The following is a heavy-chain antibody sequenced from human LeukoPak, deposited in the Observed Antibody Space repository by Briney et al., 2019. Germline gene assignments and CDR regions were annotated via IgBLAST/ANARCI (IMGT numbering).Heavy chain of an antibody. Sequence: ASVKVSCKASGYSFNVFYIHWLRQAPGQGLEWMGVTNPNDGSVSYAQKFQDRVTLTRDTSTSTVYMELSSLMSEDTAVYYCARVPFRWELLLLDFWGQGTLVTVSS. D-gene: IGHD1-26*01. CDR3: ARVPFRWELLLLDF. V-gene: IGHV1-46*02. CDR1: GYSFNVFY. J-gene: IGHJ4*02. CDR2: TNPNDGSV.